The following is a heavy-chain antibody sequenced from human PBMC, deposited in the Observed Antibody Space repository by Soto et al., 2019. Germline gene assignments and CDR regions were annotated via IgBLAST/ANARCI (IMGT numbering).Heavy chain of an antibody. CDR3: ARDCRGWGWGAFDI. CDR2: ISSSSSYI. CDR1: GFTFSSYS. D-gene: IGHD7-27*01. J-gene: IGHJ3*02. V-gene: IGHV3-21*01. Sequence: GGSLRLSCAASGFTFSSYSMNWVRQAPGKGLEWVSSISSSSSYIYYADSVKGRFTISRDNAKNSLYLQMNSLRAEDTAVYYCARDCRGWGWGAFDIWGQGTMVTVSS.